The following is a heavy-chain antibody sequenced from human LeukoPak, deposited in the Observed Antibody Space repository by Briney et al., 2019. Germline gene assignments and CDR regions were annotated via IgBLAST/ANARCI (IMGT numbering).Heavy chain of an antibody. V-gene: IGHV4-4*07. CDR2: LYTSGST. D-gene: IGHD5-18*01. J-gene: IGHJ6*03. CDR3: ARDKQTTMGFYYYYMDV. Sequence: AETLSLTCTVSGGSISNYYWSWIRQPAGKGLEWIGRLYTSGSTSYNPSLMSRVTISVDKSKNQFSLKLSSVTAADTAVYYCARDKQTTMGFYYYYMDVWGKGTTVTVSS. CDR1: GGSISNYY.